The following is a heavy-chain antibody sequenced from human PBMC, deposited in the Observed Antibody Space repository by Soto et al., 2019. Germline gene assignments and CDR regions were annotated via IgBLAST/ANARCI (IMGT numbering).Heavy chain of an antibody. CDR2: IYHSGST. V-gene: IGHV4-4*02. J-gene: IGHJ6*03. CDR1: SGSISSSNW. CDR3: ARRYSSSWYRGPYYMDV. D-gene: IGHD6-13*01. Sequence: SETLSLTCAVSSGSISSSNWWSWVRQPPGKGLEWIGEIYHSGSTNYNPSLKSRVTISVDKSKNHFSLKLSSVTAADTAVYYCARRYSSSWYRGPYYMDVWGKGTTVTVSS.